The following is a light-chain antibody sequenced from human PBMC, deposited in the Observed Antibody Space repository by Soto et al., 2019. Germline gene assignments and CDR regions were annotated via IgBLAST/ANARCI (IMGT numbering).Light chain of an antibody. Sequence: DIQMTQSPSSLSASVGDRVTITCQASQDISNYLNWYQQKPGKAPKLLIYAASTLQSGVPSRFSGSGSGTDFTLTISSLEPEDFAVYYCQQYGSSGTFGQGTKVDIK. J-gene: IGKJ1*01. CDR2: AAS. CDR3: QQYGSSGT. CDR1: QDISNY. V-gene: IGKV1-33*01.